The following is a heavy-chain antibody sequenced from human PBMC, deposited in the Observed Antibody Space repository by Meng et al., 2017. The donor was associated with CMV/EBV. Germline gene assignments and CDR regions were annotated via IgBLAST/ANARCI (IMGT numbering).Heavy chain of an antibody. Sequence: GESLKISCAASGFTFSDNYMSWIRQAPGKGLEWVSYISSSGSTIYYADSVKGRFTISRDNAKNSLYLQMNSLRAEDTAVYYCARYYPSLPYYDFWSGYHYYYYYGMDVWGQGTTVTVSS. J-gene: IGHJ6*02. CDR2: ISSSGSTI. V-gene: IGHV3-11*04. D-gene: IGHD3-3*01. CDR1: GFTFSDNY. CDR3: ARYYPSLPYYDFWSGYHYYYYYGMDV.